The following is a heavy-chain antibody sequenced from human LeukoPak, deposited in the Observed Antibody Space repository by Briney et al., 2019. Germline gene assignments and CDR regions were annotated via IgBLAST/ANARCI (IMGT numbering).Heavy chain of an antibody. D-gene: IGHD3-16*02. CDR2: IYYSGST. V-gene: IGHV4-30-4*01. CDR1: GGSISSGDYY. CDR3: ARGRPAFGGVIVPAFDY. J-gene: IGHJ4*02. Sequence: SETLSLTCTVSGGSISSGDYYWSWIRQPPGKGLEWIGYIYYSGSTYYNPSLKSRVTISVDTSKNQFSLKLSSVTAADTAVYYCARGRPAFGGVIVPAFDYWGQGTLVTVSS.